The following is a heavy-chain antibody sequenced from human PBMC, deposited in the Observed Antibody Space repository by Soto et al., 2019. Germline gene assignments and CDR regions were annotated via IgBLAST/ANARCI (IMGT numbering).Heavy chain of an antibody. CDR1: GGSISSGGYY. CDR2: IYYSGST. CDR3: ARRERAAGTDWWFDP. J-gene: IGHJ5*02. Sequence: PSETLSLTCTVSGGSISSGGYYWSWIRQHLGKGLEWIGYIYYSGSTYYSPSLMSRVTISVDTSKNQFSLKLSSVTAADTAVYYCARRERAAGTDWWFDPWGQGTLVTSPQ. V-gene: IGHV4-31*03. D-gene: IGHD6-13*01.